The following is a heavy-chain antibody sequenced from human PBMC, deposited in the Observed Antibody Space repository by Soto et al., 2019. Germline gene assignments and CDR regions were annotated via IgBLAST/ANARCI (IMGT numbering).Heavy chain of an antibody. CDR2: IIPIFGTA. Sequence: SVKVSCKASGGTFSSYAISWVRQAPGQGLEWMGGIIPIFGTANYAQKFQGRVTITADESTSTAYMELSSLRSEDTAVYYCARERLELTYYFDYWGQGTLVTVSS. J-gene: IGHJ4*02. V-gene: IGHV1-69*13. CDR3: ARERLELTYYFDY. CDR1: GGTFSSYA. D-gene: IGHD1-7*01.